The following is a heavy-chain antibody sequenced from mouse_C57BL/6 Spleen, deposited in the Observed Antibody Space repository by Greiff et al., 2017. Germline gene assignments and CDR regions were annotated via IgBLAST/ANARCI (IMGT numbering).Heavy chain of an antibody. V-gene: IGHV1-19*01. Sequence: VQLQQSGPVLVKPGASVKMSCKASGYTFTDYYMNWVKQSHGKSLEWIGVINPYNGGTSYNQKFKGKATLTVDKSSSTAYMELNSLTSEDSAVYYCARSDYDAEGYYFDYWDQGTTLTVSS. CDR1: GYTFTDYY. CDR3: ARSDYDAEGYYFDY. J-gene: IGHJ2*01. D-gene: IGHD2-4*01. CDR2: INPYNGGT.